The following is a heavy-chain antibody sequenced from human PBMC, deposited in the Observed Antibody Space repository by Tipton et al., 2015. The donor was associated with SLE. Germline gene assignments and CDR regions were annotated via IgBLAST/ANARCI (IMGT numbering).Heavy chain of an antibody. CDR1: GGSISTYY. J-gene: IGHJ3*02. D-gene: IGHD3-10*01. CDR2: IYHTGST. Sequence: TLSLTCTVSGGSISTYYWSWIRQPPKQGLEWIGWIYHTGSTDYNPSLNSRVTISVDTSKNQFSLRLSSVTAADTAVYYCARDYYGSGFDAFDIWGQGTMVTVSS. V-gene: IGHV4-59*01. CDR3: ARDYYGSGFDAFDI.